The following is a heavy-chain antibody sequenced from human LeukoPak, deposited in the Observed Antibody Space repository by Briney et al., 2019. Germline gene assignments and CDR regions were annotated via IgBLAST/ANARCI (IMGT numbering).Heavy chain of an antibody. CDR2: ISGSGGST. Sequence: GGSLRLSCEASGFTFSSYSMNWVRQAPGKGLEWVSAISGSGGSTYYADSVKGRFTISRDNSKNTLYLQMNSLRAEDTAVYYCAKRPAAMFYYFDYWGQGTLVTVSS. CDR3: AKRPAAMFYYFDY. CDR1: GFTFSSYS. D-gene: IGHD2-2*01. V-gene: IGHV3-23*01. J-gene: IGHJ4*02.